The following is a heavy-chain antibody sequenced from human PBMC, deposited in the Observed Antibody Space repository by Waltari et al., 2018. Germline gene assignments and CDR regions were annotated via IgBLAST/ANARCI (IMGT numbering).Heavy chain of an antibody. CDR3: AREKHRTTVTTYGMDV. Sequence: QVQLVQSGAEVKKPGSSVKVSCKASGGTFSSYAISWVRQAPGQGLEWMGGIIPIFGTANYAQKFQGRVTITADESTSTAYMELSSLRSEDTAVYYCAREKHRTTVTTYGMDVWGQGTTVTVSS. D-gene: IGHD4-17*01. V-gene: IGHV1-69*13. J-gene: IGHJ6*02. CDR2: IIPIFGTA. CDR1: GGTFSSYA.